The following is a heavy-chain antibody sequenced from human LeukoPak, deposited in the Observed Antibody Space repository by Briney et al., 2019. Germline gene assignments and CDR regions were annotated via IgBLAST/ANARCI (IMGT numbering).Heavy chain of an antibody. CDR3: ASFRVVRGVIIDNY. V-gene: IGHV4-31*11. CDR1: GGSISSGGYY. J-gene: IGHJ4*02. CDR2: IYYSGST. D-gene: IGHD3-10*01. Sequence: SETLSLTCAVSGGSISSGGYYWSWIRQHPGKGLEWIGYIYYSGSTYYNPSLKSRVTISVDTSKNQFSLKLSSVTAADTAVYYCASFRVVRGVIIDNYWGQGTLVTVSS.